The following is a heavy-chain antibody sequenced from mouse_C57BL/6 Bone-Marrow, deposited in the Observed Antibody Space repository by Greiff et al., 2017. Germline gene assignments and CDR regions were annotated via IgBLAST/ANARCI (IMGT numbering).Heavy chain of an antibody. V-gene: IGHV1-19*01. CDR2: INPSNGGT. D-gene: IGHD1-1*01. Sequence: EVKLVESGPVLVKPGASVKMSCKASGYTFTDYYMNWVKQSPGKSLEWIGVINPSNGGTSYNQKFKGKATLTVDTSSSTAYMELNSLTSEDSAVYYCARELRFFYYAMDYWGQGTSVTVSS. J-gene: IGHJ4*01. CDR3: ARELRFFYYAMDY. CDR1: GYTFTDYY.